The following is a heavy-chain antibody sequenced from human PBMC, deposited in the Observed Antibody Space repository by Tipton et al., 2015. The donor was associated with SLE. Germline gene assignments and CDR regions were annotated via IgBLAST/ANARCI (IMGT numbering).Heavy chain of an antibody. CDR3: ASHSTHYCSSTSCYFDY. CDR2: IYYSGST. V-gene: IGHV4-31*03. J-gene: IGHJ4*02. CDR1: GGSISSGGYY. Sequence: TLSLTCTVSGGSISSGGYYWSWIRQHPGEGLEWIGYIYYSGSTYYNPSLKSRVTISVDTSKNRFSLKLSSVTAADTAVYYCASHSTHYCSSTSCYFDYWGQGTLVTVSS. D-gene: IGHD2-2*01.